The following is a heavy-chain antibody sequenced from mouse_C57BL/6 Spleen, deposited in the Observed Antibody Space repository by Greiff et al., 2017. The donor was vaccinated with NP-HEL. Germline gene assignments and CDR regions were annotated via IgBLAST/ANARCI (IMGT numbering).Heavy chain of an antibody. D-gene: IGHD1-1*01. Sequence: VQLKESGGGLVKPGGSLKLSCAASGFTFSDYGMHWVRQAPEKGLEWVAYISSGSSTIYYADTVKGRFTISRDNAKNTLFLQMTSLRSEDTAMYYCARPDYSYAMDYWGQGTSVTVSS. J-gene: IGHJ4*01. CDR1: GFTFSDYG. CDR3: ARPDYSYAMDY. V-gene: IGHV5-17*01. CDR2: ISSGSSTI.